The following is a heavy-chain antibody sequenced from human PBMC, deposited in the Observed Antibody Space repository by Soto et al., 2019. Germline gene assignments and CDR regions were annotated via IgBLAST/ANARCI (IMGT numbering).Heavy chain of an antibody. CDR1: GFSFSDYY. V-gene: IGHV3-11*01. CDR2: ISSSGTAI. D-gene: IGHD2-2*01. CDR3: ARAPSGRGGSTSLYDY. Sequence: GGSLRLSCAASGFSFSDYYMNWIRQSPGKGLEWVSYISSSGTAIYYADSLKGRFTVSRDNAKNSLFLQMNSLRAEDTAIYYCARAPSGRGGSTSLYDYWGQGTLVTVSS. J-gene: IGHJ4*02.